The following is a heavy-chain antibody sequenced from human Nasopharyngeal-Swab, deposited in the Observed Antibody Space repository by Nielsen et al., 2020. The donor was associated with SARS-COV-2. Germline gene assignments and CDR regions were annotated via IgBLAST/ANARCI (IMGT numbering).Heavy chain of an antibody. CDR3: ARDGIAVAAHYYYYGMDV. CDR2: IKQDGSEK. J-gene: IGHJ6*02. Sequence: GASLKISCAASGFTFSSYWMSWVRQAPGKGLEWVANIKQDGSEKYYVDSVKGRFTISRDNAKNSLYLQMNSLRAEDTAVYYCARDGIAVAAHYYYYGMDVWGQGTTVTVSS. CDR1: GFTFSSYW. D-gene: IGHD6-19*01. V-gene: IGHV3-7*01.